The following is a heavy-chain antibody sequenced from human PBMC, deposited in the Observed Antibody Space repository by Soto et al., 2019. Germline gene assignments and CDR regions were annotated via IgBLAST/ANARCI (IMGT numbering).Heavy chain of an antibody. CDR2: VHGGGST. D-gene: IGHD5-18*01. V-gene: IGHV3-53*01. CDR1: GFTVSNNH. Sequence: VQLVESGGGLIQPGGSLRLSCAASGFTVSNNHMTWVRQAAGKGLELVSFVHGGGSTSYADSVKGRFTISRDNSKNTXXLXXXXLXXXXXXXXXXXXXXXTAASLDYWGRGTLVTVSS. CDR3: XXXXXTAASLDY. J-gene: IGHJ4*02.